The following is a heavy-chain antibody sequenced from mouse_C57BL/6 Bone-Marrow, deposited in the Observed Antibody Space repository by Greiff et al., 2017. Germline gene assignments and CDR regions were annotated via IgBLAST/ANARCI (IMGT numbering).Heavy chain of an antibody. CDR1: GYTFTSYG. D-gene: IGHD3-3*01. CDR3: ARRGPRAD. CDR2: IYPRSGNT. V-gene: IGHV1-81*01. Sequence: VQLQQSGAELARPGASVKLSCKASGYTFTSYGISWVKQRTGQGLEWIGEIYPRSGNTSYNEKFKGKATLTADKSSSTAYLDLRSLSSGDSAVYFCARRGPRADWGQGTLVTVSA. J-gene: IGHJ3*01.